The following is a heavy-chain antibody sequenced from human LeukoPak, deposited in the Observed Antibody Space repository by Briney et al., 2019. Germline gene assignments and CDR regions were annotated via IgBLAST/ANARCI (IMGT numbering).Heavy chain of an antibody. D-gene: IGHD5-12*01. J-gene: IGHJ4*02. CDR1: GGSFSGYY. V-gene: IGHV4-34*01. CDR3: ARGRKVATIDFDY. CDR2: INHSGST. Sequence: SETLSLTCAVYGGSFSGYYWSWIRQPPGKGLEWIGEINHSGSTNYNPSLKSRVTISVDTSKNQFSLKLSSVTAADTAVYYCARGRKVATIDFDYWGQGTLVTVSS.